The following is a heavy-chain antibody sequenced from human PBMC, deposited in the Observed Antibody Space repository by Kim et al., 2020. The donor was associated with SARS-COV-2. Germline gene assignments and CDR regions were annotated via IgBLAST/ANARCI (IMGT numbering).Heavy chain of an antibody. CDR2: MFHSGTT. J-gene: IGHJ4*02. D-gene: IGHD6-19*01. CDR1: GVSITSANW. Sequence: SETLSLTCAVSGVSITSANWWTWVRQPPGKGLEWIGEMFHSGTTNYNPSLKSRVTISVDKSKNHFSLNLNSVTAADTAVYYCSGSSGWYRLDYWGQGTL. CDR3: SGSSGWYRLDY. V-gene: IGHV4-4*02.